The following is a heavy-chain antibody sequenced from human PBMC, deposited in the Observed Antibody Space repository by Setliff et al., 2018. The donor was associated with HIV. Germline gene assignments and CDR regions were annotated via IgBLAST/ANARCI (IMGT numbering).Heavy chain of an antibody. V-gene: IGHV4-59*11. D-gene: IGHD3-10*01. CDR2: IYYSGNT. Sequence: TSETLSLTCSVSGASIRGHYWSWIRQSPGKGLEWIGNIYYSGNTNYNPSFKSRVTISLDTSKDQFSLKLTSVTAADTAVYYCARAPYVSGSFGWFDPWGQGTLVTVSS. CDR1: GASIRGHY. J-gene: IGHJ5*02. CDR3: ARAPYVSGSFGWFDP.